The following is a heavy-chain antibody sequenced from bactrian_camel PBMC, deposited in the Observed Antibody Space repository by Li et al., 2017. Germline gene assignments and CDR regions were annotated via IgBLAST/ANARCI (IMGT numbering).Heavy chain of an antibody. Sequence: VQLVESGGGLVQPGGSLRLSCAASGFTFGRYAMSWVRQAPGKGLEWVSSIYTGGGSTYYADSVQGRFTVSRDDSENTVYLQMSDLKPADTAMYYCAADRRHRQSMYGDSWFPADFAHWGQGTQVTVS. CDR3: AADRRHRQSMYGDSWFPADFAH. D-gene: IGHD6*01. CDR2: IYTGGGST. J-gene: IGHJ6*01. V-gene: IGHV3S40*01. CDR1: GFTFGRYA.